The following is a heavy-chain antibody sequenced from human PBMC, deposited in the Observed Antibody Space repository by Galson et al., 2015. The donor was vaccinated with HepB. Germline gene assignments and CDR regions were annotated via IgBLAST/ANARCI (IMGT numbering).Heavy chain of an antibody. J-gene: IGHJ4*02. D-gene: IGHD6-19*01. CDR3: ARLLGPYSSGCTSDY. CDR2: LYPGDSDT. Sequence: SGAEVKKPGESLKISCKGSGYSFTSYWIGWVRQMPGKGLEWMGLLYPGDSDTLYSPPFQGQVTISADKSISTAYLQWSSLKASDTAMYYCARLLGPYSSGCTSDYWGQGTLVTVSS. CDR1: GYSFTSYW. V-gene: IGHV5-51*03.